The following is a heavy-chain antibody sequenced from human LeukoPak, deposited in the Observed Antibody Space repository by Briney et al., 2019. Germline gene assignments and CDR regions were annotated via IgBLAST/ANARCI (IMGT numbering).Heavy chain of an antibody. Sequence: SETLSLTCTVSGGYISSYYWSWIRQPPGKGLEWIGYMSHSGSTNYGPSLKSRVTISLDTSKNQFSLKLTSVTAADTAVYYCARGRTSFDYWGQGTLVTVSS. V-gene: IGHV4-59*01. CDR3: ARGRTSFDY. CDR2: MSHSGST. J-gene: IGHJ4*02. CDR1: GGYISSYY. D-gene: IGHD4/OR15-4a*01.